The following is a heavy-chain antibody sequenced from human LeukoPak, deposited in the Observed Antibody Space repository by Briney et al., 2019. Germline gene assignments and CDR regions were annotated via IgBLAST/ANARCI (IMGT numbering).Heavy chain of an antibody. J-gene: IGHJ4*02. V-gene: IGHV4-39*01. CDR1: GDSMSSSGYY. CDR2: IHYGGTT. Sequence: SETLSLTCIVSGDSMSSSGYYWGWIRQPPGKGLEWIGSIHYGGTTYYNPSLKSRVTISVDTSKNQFSLQLSSLTAADTAMYYCAAGFDYWGQGTLVTVSS. CDR3: AAGFDY.